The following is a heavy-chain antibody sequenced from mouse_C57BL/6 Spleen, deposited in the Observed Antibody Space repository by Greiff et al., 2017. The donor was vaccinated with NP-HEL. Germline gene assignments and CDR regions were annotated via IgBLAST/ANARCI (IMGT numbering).Heavy chain of an antibody. D-gene: IGHD2-4*01. CDR1: GYSFTSYW. CDR3: ARGDDYFGD. CDR2: INPSDSET. J-gene: IGHJ3*01. V-gene: IGHV1-52*01. Sequence: QVHVKQPGAELVRPGSSVKLSCKASGYSFTSYWMHWVKQRPIQGLEWIGNINPSDSETHYNQKFKDKATLTVDKASSTAYMQLSSLTSEDSAVYYCARGDDYFGDWGQGTLVTVSA.